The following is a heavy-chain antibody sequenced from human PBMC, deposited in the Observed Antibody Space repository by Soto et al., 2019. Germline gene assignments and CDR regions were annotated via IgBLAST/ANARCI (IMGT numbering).Heavy chain of an antibody. CDR3: ARKATVTTCFDY. V-gene: IGHV4-31*03. CDR2: IYYSGST. CDR1: GGSISSGGYY. Sequence: QVQLQESGPGLVKPSQTLSLTCTVSGGSISSGGYYWSWIRQHPGKGLEWIGYIYYSGSTYYNPPLKSRVTISVDTSKNQCSLKLSSVTAADTAVYYCARKATVTTCFDYWGQGTLVTVSS. D-gene: IGHD4-17*01. J-gene: IGHJ4*02.